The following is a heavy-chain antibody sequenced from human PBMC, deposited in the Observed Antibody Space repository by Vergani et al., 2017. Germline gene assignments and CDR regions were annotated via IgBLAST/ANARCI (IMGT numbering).Heavy chain of an antibody. J-gene: IGHJ3*02. CDR3: ARGDCSSTSCYTGSDAFDI. CDR2: ISYDGSNK. D-gene: IGHD2-2*02. V-gene: IGHV3-30*04. Sequence: QVQLVESGGGVVQPGRSLRLSCAASGFTFSSYAMHWVRQAPGKGLEWVGVISYDGSNKYYADSVKGRFTISRDNSKNTLYLQMNSLRAEDTAVYYCARGDCSSTSCYTGSDAFDIWGQGTMVTVSS. CDR1: GFTFSSYA.